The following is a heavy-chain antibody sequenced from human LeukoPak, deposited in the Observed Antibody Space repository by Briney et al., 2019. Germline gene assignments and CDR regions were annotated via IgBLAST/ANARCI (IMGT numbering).Heavy chain of an antibody. CDR3: ARAPHYSASSGYNWFHP. CDR2: VIPILNIP. D-gene: IGHD3-22*01. Sequence: SVKVSCKASGDSLTTYAINWVRQAPGQGLEWMGRVIPILNIPHYEQKFQDRVTITAETSSNTSYLELRSLTSDDTAVYYCARAPHYSASSGYNWFHPWGQGSLVTVS. CDR1: GDSLTTYA. V-gene: IGHV1-69*04. J-gene: IGHJ5*02.